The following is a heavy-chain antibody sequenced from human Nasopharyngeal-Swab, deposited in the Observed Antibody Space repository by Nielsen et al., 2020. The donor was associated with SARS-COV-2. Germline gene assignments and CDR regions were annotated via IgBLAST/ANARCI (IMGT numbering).Heavy chain of an antibody. V-gene: IGHV3-53*01. CDR1: GFNVSSNY. J-gene: IGHJ6*02. Sequence: ESLKISCAASGFNVSSNYMSWVRQAPGKGLEWVSIIYSGGSTYYADSVKGRSTISRDNSKNTLYLQMNSLRADDTAVYYCARQRPGGMDVWGQGTTVTVSS. CDR3: ARQRPGGMDV. CDR2: IYSGGST.